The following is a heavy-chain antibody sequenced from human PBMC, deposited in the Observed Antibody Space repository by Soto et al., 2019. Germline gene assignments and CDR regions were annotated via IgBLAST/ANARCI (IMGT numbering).Heavy chain of an antibody. CDR1: GFTFSSYA. CDR2: ISYDGSNK. J-gene: IGHJ6*02. V-gene: IGHV3-30-3*01. D-gene: IGHD5-18*01. Sequence: GGSLRLSCAASGFTFSSYAMHWVRQAPGKGLEWVAVISYDGSNKYYADSVKGRFTISRDNSKNTLYLQMNSLRAEDTAVYYCARGRGGRSVDTAMATYYYYGMDVWGQGTTVTVSS. CDR3: ARGRGGRSVDTAMATYYYYGMDV.